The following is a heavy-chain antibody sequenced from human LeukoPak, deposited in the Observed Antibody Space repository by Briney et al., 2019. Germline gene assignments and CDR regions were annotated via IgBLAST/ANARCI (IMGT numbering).Heavy chain of an antibody. D-gene: IGHD2-15*01. V-gene: IGHV3-23*01. Sequence: GGSLRLSCAASGLTFSGSAMSWVRQAPGKGLEWVSLISGSGNSTYYADSVKGRFTISRDNSKNTLYLQMNSLRAEDTAVHYCAKVLVLVSANRYYFDYWGQGTLVAVSS. J-gene: IGHJ4*02. CDR3: AKVLVLVSANRYYFDY. CDR1: GLTFSGSA. CDR2: ISGSGNST.